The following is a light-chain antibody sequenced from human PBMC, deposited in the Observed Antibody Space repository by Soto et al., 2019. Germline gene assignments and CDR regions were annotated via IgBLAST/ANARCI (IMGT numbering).Light chain of an antibody. J-gene: IGKJ4*01. CDR3: QQCSGSPLT. V-gene: IGKV3-20*01. CDR2: GAS. Sequence: EIVLTQSPGTLSLSPGERATLSCRASQTVRTNYLAWFQHKPGQAPRLLVYGASSRATGIPDRFSGSGSGTDFTLTINRLEPEDFAVYFCQQCSGSPLTFGGGTKVEIK. CDR1: QTVRTNY.